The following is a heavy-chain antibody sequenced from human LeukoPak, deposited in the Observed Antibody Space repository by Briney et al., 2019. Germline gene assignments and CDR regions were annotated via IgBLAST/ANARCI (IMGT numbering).Heavy chain of an antibody. CDR3: AIRREYDSSGYDAFDI. V-gene: IGHV4-61*01. CDR2: IYYSGST. Sequence: SETLSLTCTVSGGSVSSGSYYRSWIRQPPGKGLEWIGYIYYSGSTNYNPSLKSRVTISVDTSKNQFSLKLSSVTAADTAVYYCAIRREYDSSGYDAFDIWGQGTMVTVSS. CDR1: GGSVSSGSYY. D-gene: IGHD3-22*01. J-gene: IGHJ3*02.